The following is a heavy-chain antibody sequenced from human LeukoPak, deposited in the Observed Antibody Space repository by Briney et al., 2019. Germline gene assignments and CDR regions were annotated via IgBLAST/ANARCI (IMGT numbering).Heavy chain of an antibody. CDR3: AREGASSGSYSY. D-gene: IGHD1-26*01. CDR2: ISSNGVST. CDR1: GFTFSKYA. Sequence: GGSLRLSCAASGFTFSKYAMHWVRQAPGKGLEYASAISSNGVSTYYANSVQGRFTISRDNSKNTLYLQMGSLRVEDMGVYYCAREGASSGSYSYWGQGTLVTVSS. J-gene: IGHJ4*02. V-gene: IGHV3-64*01.